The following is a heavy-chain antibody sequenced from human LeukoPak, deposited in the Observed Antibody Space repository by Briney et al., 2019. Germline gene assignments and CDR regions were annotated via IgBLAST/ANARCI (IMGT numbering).Heavy chain of an antibody. Sequence: PSETLSLTCTVPGDSISSYFWSWIRQPPGKGLEWIGYMHNGVHTNYNPSLKSRVTISGDTSKNQVSLELTSVTAADTAVYYCAATIKRDYGDTNLDYWGQGTLVTVSS. D-gene: IGHD4/OR15-4a*01. V-gene: IGHV4-59*01. CDR2: MHNGVHT. J-gene: IGHJ4*02. CDR3: AATIKRDYGDTNLDY. CDR1: GDSISSYF.